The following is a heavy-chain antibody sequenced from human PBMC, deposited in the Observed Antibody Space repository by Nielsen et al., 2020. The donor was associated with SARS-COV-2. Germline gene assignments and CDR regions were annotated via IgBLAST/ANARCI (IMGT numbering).Heavy chain of an antibody. J-gene: IGHJ4*02. CDR1: GYTFTSYY. CDR2: INPSGGGT. V-gene: IGHV1-46*01. CDR3: ARDDWSGYFDY. D-gene: IGHD3-3*01. Sequence: ASVKVSCKASGYTFTSYYMHWVRQAPGQGLEWMGIINPSGGGTSYAQKFQGRVTMTRDTSTSTVYMELSSLRSEDTAVYYCARDDWSGYFDYWGQGTLVTVSS.